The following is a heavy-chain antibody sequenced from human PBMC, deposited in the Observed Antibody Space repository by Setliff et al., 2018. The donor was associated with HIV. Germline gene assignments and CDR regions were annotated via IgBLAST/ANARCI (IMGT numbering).Heavy chain of an antibody. Sequence: SETLSLTCTVSGGSISSYYWSWIRQPAGKGLEWIGRISASGTTVYNPSLKSRVIMSVDTSKKYFALRVTSVTAADTAVYYCASSSPGYYDSSGYYFDYWGQGTLVTVSS. V-gene: IGHV4-4*07. CDR3: ASSSPGYYDSSGYYFDY. CDR2: ISASGTT. CDR1: GGSISSYY. J-gene: IGHJ4*02. D-gene: IGHD3-22*01.